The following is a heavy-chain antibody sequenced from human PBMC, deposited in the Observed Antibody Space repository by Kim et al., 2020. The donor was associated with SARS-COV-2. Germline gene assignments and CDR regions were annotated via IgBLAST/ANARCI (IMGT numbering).Heavy chain of an antibody. J-gene: IGHJ6*01. CDR3: ARGTLIVATNHYYYYGMD. CDR2: INHSGST. D-gene: IGHD5-12*01. V-gene: IGHV4-34*01. CDR1: GGSFSGYY. Sequence: ETLSLTCAVYGGSFSGYYWSWIRQPPGKGLEWIGEINHSGSTNYNPSLKSRVTISVDTSKNQFSLKLSSVTAADTAVYYCARGTLIVATNHYYYYGMD.